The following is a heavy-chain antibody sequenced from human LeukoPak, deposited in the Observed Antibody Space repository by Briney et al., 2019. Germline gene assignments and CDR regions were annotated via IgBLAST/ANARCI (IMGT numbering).Heavy chain of an antibody. Sequence: PSETLSLTCTVSGGSINSANYYWNWIRQPAGKGLEWIGRISTRWGTNYKPSLKSRVTISVDTSKNQFSLRLSSVTAADTAVYHCARDRGVAPVDDPFDVWGHGTMPTVSS. CDR1: GGSINSANYY. CDR2: ISTRWGT. D-gene: IGHD1-26*01. V-gene: IGHV4-61*02. J-gene: IGHJ3*01. CDR3: ARDRGVAPVDDPFDV.